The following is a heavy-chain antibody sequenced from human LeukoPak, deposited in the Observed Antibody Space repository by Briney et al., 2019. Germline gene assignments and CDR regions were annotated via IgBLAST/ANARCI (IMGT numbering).Heavy chain of an antibody. CDR1: GFTVSSNY. J-gene: IGHJ4*02. D-gene: IGHD5-18*01. V-gene: IGHV3-66*01. CDR2: IYSGGTT. CDR3: ARDQYSYAHAAH. Sequence: PGGSLRLSCAASGFTVSSNYMSWVRQAPGKGLEWVSVIYSGGTTYYPDSVKGRFTISRDNSKNTLHLQMNSLRAEDTAVYYCARDQYSYAHAAHWGQGTLVTVSS.